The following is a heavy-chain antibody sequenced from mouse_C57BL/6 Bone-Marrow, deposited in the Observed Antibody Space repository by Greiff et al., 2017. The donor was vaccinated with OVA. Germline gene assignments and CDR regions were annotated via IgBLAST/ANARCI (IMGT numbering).Heavy chain of an antibody. D-gene: IGHD2-1*01. V-gene: IGHV3-6*01. CDR1: GYSITSGYY. CDR3: ASGAYYGNSYWYFDV. Sequence: ESGPGLVKPSQSLSLTCSVTGYSITSGYYWNWIRQFPGNKLEWMGYISYDGSNNYNPSLKNRISITRDTSKNQFFLKLNSVTTEDTATYYCASGAYYGNSYWYFDVWGTGTTVTVSS. CDR2: ISYDGSN. J-gene: IGHJ1*03.